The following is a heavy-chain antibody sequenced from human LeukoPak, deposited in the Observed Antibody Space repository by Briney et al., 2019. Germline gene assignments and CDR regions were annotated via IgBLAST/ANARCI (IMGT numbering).Heavy chain of an antibody. CDR3: ARDQIVVAGRWFDP. V-gene: IGHV4-59*01. Sequence: SETLSLTWTLPGDSTSGYIRIWIRQAPGKGLEWIGDIYYRGNTNYNPSLKSRVTISIDTSKKQFSLNLRSVTTAYTVVYYCARDQIVVAGRWFDPWGQG. J-gene: IGHJ5*02. CDR1: GDSTSGYI. D-gene: IGHD1-26*01. CDR2: IYYRGNT.